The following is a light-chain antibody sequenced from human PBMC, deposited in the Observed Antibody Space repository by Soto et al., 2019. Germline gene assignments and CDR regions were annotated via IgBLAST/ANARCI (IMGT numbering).Light chain of an antibody. J-gene: IGKJ1*01. Sequence: EIVLTQSPATLSLSPGERATLSCRASQSVSSYLAWYQQKPGQAPRLLIYDASNRATGIPARFSGSGSGTDFTLPISSLEPEDFAVYYCQQRSNWPVTFGQGTRVEIK. CDR1: QSVSSY. CDR3: QQRSNWPVT. CDR2: DAS. V-gene: IGKV3-11*01.